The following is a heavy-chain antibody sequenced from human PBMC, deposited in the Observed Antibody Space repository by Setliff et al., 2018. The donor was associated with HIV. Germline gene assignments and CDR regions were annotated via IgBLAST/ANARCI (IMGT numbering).Heavy chain of an antibody. D-gene: IGHD6-13*01. Sequence: SETLSLTCAVYGGSFGAYYWTWIRQPPGKGLEWIGEINRSGTTYYNPSLKSRVTMSIDTSQNQFSLKLTSVTATDTAVYYCARHRYSSSINWFDPWGQGTLVTVSS. CDR2: INRSGTT. J-gene: IGHJ5*02. CDR3: ARHRYSSSINWFDP. V-gene: IGHV4-34*01. CDR1: GGSFGAYY.